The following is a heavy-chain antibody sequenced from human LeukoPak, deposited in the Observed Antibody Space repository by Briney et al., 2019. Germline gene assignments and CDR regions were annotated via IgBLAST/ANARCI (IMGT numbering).Heavy chain of an antibody. CDR2: INTDGSST. Sequence: PGGSLRLSCAASGFTFSNYWMHWVRHAPGKGLVRVSRINTDGSSTDYADSVKGRFTISRDNAKNTLYLQMNSLRAEDTAVYYCARDLDGYRSGNGAWGQGTLVTVSS. D-gene: IGHD5-12*01. J-gene: IGHJ5*02. V-gene: IGHV3-74*01. CDR1: GFTFSNYW. CDR3: ARDLDGYRSGNGA.